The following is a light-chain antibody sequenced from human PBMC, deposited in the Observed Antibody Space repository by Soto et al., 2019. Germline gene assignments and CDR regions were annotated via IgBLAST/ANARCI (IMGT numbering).Light chain of an antibody. CDR3: QQYNSCT. CDR2: GAS. J-gene: IGKJ1*01. Sequence: EIVLTQSPATLSVSPGERATLSCRASQSVSIKLAWYQQKPGQAPRLLIYGASSRATGIPDRFSGSGSGTEFTLTISRLQPDDFATYYCQQYNSCTFGQGTKVDIK. V-gene: IGKV3D-15*01. CDR1: QSVSIK.